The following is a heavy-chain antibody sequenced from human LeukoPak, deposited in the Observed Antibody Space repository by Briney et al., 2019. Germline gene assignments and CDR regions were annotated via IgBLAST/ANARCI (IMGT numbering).Heavy chain of an antibody. CDR1: GLTFDNAW. D-gene: IGHD3-10*01. V-gene: IGHV3-53*01. J-gene: IGHJ4*02. Sequence: GGSLRLSCVASGLTFDNAWMSRVRQAPGKGLEWVSFIYSDNTHYSDSVKGRFTISRDNSKNTLYLQMNSLKSEDTAVYYCTTYGSGRKFDYWGQGILVTVSS. CDR2: IYSDNT. CDR3: TTYGSGRKFDY.